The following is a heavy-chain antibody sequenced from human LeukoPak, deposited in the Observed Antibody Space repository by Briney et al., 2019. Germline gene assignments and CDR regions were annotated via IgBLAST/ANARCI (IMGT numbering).Heavy chain of an antibody. CDR1: GFTFGTHG. J-gene: IGHJ3*02. Sequence: PGGSLRLSCAASGFTFGTHGMHWVRQAPGKGLEWVAFIRYDGINKYYADSVKGRFTISRDSFKNTLYLQMNSLRPEDTAVYYCAKEGDYYGSGSYRDGFDIWGQGTRATVSS. CDR3: AKEGDYYGSGSYRDGFDI. CDR2: IRYDGINK. V-gene: IGHV3-30*02. D-gene: IGHD3-10*01.